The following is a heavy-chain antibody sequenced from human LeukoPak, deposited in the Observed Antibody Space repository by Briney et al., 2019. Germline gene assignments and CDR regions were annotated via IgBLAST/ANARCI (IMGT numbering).Heavy chain of an antibody. Sequence: GRSLRLSCAASGFTFSNYGMHWVRQAPGKGLEWVVVISYDGSNKYYADSVKGRFTISRDNSKNTLYLQMNSLRAEDTAVCYSANGYYYGSGSYYKEAFDIWGQGTMVTVSS. D-gene: IGHD3-10*01. CDR3: ANGYYYGSGSYYKEAFDI. J-gene: IGHJ3*02. V-gene: IGHV3-30*18. CDR1: GFTFSNYG. CDR2: ISYDGSNK.